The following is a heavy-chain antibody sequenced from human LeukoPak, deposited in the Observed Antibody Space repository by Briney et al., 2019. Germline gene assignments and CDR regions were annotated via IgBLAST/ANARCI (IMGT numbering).Heavy chain of an antibody. V-gene: IGHV4-38-2*01. CDR3: ARLQPRSGGRYYFYY. Sequence: SETLSLTCGVSGYSISSGYYWGWIRQPPGKGLEWIGSIYYSGSTYYNPSLKSPVTISVATTMNRIYLRLTSVTAAGPAVTDCARLQPRSGGRYYFYYWGQGGLVTVSS. J-gene: IGHJ4*02. D-gene: IGHD6-19*01. CDR2: IYYSGST. CDR1: GYSISSGYY.